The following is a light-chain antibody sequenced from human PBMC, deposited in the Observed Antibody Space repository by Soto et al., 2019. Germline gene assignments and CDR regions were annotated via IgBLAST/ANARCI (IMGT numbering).Light chain of an antibody. Sequence: QSVLTQSPSASGTPGQRVTISCSGSRSNIGTYTVHWYQQLPGTAPTLLIYRNHQRPSGVPDRFSGPKSGTSASLAISGPQSEDEADYYCAAWDDSLRAVVFGGGTKLTVL. CDR1: RSNIGTYT. J-gene: IGLJ2*01. CDR2: RNH. CDR3: AAWDDSLRAVV. V-gene: IGLV1-44*01.